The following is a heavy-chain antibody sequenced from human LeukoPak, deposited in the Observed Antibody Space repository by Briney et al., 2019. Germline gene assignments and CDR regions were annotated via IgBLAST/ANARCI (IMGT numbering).Heavy chain of an antibody. J-gene: IGHJ6*02. V-gene: IGHV3-21*01. CDR3: ARGPTHYYYYGMDV. Sequence: KPGGSLRLSCAASGFTFSSYSMNWVRQAPGKGLEWVSSISSSSSYIYYADSVKGRSTISGDNAKNSLYLQMNSLRAEDTAVYYCARGPTHYYYYGMDVWGQGTTVTVSS. CDR1: GFTFSSYS. CDR2: ISSSSSYI.